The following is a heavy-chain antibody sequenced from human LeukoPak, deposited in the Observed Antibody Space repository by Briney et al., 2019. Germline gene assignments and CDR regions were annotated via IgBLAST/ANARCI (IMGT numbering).Heavy chain of an antibody. J-gene: IGHJ4*02. CDR1: GFTFRGHG. D-gene: IGHD2-2*01. CDR3: ARERSATRFDY. V-gene: IGHV3-33*01. CDR2: IWYDGSYK. Sequence: GGSLRLSCAASGFTFRGHGMHWVRQAPGKGLEWVAVIWYDGSYKYYADSVKGRFTISRDNSKNTLDLQMNSLRAEDTAVYYCARERSATRFDYRGQGTLVSVSS.